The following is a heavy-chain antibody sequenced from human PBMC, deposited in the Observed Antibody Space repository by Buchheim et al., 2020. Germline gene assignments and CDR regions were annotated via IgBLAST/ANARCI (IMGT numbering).Heavy chain of an antibody. V-gene: IGHV4-34*01. CDR1: GGSFSGYY. Sequence: QVQLQQWGAGLLKPSETLSLTCAVYGGSFSGYYWSWIRQPPGKGLEWIGEINHSGSTNYNPSLKSRVTISVDTSKNQFSLELSSVTAADTAVYYCARDRGPYCGGDCPIDYWGQGTL. J-gene: IGHJ4*02. CDR3: ARDRGPYCGGDCPIDY. D-gene: IGHD2-21*02. CDR2: INHSGST.